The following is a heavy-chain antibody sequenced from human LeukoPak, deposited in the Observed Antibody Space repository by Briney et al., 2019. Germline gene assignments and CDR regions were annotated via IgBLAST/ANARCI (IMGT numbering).Heavy chain of an antibody. V-gene: IGHV3-30-3*01. D-gene: IGHD3-22*01. Sequence: GGSLRLSCAASGFTFSSYAMHWVRQAPGKGLEWVAVISYDGSNKYYADSVKGRFTISRDNSKNTPYLQMNSLRAEDTAVYYCARGLNYYDSSGYDLDYWGQGTLVTVSS. CDR1: GFTFSSYA. CDR2: ISYDGSNK. CDR3: ARGLNYYDSSGYDLDY. J-gene: IGHJ4*02.